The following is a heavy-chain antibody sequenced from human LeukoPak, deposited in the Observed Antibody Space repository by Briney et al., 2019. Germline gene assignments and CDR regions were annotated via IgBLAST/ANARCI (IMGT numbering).Heavy chain of an antibody. Sequence: GESLKISCKGSGYSFTNYWIGWGRQIPGKGLKWMGIIYPGDSDARYSPSFQGQVTISADKSISTAYLQWSSLKASDTAMYYCARQEVRLDAFDIWGQGTMVTVSS. CDR1: GYSFTNYW. CDR2: IYPGDSDA. J-gene: IGHJ3*02. D-gene: IGHD3-16*01. CDR3: ARQEVRLDAFDI. V-gene: IGHV5-51*01.